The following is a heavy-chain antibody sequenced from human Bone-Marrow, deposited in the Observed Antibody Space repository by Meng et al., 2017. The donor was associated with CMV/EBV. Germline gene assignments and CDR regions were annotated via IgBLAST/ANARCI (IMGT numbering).Heavy chain of an antibody. CDR1: ALSLSTSGVG. J-gene: IGHJ4*02. CDR3: AHITPRPGWIAY. CDR2: IYWDDDK. D-gene: IGHD6-6*01. V-gene: IGHV2-5*02. Sequence: TLKESEPSRVKPTQTLTSTCTFSALSLSTSGVGVCWICQPPGKALEWLALIYWDDDKSYSPSLKSRLTITKDTSKNQVVLTMTNMDPVDTATYYCAHITPRPGWIAYWGQGTLVTVSS.